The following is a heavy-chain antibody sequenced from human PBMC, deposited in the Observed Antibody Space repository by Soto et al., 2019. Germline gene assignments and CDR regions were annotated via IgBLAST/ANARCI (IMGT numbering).Heavy chain of an antibody. D-gene: IGHD1-26*01. CDR2: IYYSGST. CDR1: GGSINNYY. J-gene: IGHJ4*02. V-gene: IGHV4-59*01. Sequence: QVQLQESGPGLVKPSETLSLTCTVSGGSINNYYWSWIRQPPGKGLEWIGYIYYSGSTNYNPPLKSRVTISVDTSKNQFALKLSSVTAADTAVYYCARRYGGNFDYGGQGTLVTVSS. CDR3: ARRYGGNFDY.